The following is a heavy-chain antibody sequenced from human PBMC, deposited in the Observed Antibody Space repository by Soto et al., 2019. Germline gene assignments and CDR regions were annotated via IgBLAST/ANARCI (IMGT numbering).Heavy chain of an antibody. Sequence: GGSLRLSCAAAGFILKMYWMHWVRQSPGKGLVWISRIYNDGTYSDYADSVRGRFTISRDNVNDTLYLQMNNLRAEDSGLYYCTRGPRPISFDSCGYWRHVT. V-gene: IGHV3-74*01. CDR2: IYNDGTYS. CDR1: GFILKMYW. D-gene: IGHD3-9*01. CDR3: TRGPRPISFDSCGY. J-gene: IGHJ4*01.